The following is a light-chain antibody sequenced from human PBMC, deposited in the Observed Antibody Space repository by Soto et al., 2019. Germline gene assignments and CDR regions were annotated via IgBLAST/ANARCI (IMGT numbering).Light chain of an antibody. CDR1: SSDVGRYNY. Sequence: QFALTQPASVSGSPGQSITISCTGTSSDVGRYNYVSWYQQYPGRAPKLIIFDVTNRPSGVSPRFSGSKSGNTASLTISGLQAADEADYYCNSYTGTSARYAFGTGTKVTVL. J-gene: IGLJ1*01. CDR3: NSYTGTSARYA. CDR2: DVT. V-gene: IGLV2-14*03.